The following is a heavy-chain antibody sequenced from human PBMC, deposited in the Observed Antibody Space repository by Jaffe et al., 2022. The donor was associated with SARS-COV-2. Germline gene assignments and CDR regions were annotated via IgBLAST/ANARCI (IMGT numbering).Heavy chain of an antibody. J-gene: IGHJ6*02. CDR1: GFTFSSYS. CDR2: ISSSSSTI. D-gene: IGHD5-12*01. CDR3: ARDGYSGYGLIYGMDV. V-gene: IGHV3-48*02. Sequence: EVQLVESGGGLVQPGGSLRLSCAASGFTFSSYSMNWVRQAPGKGLEWVSYISSSSSTIYYADSVKGRFTISRDNAKNSLYLQMNSLRDEDTAVYYCARDGYSGYGLIYGMDVWGQGTTVTVSS.